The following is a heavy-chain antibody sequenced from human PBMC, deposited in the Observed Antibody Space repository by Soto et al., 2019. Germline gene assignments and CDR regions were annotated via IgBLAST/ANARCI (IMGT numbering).Heavy chain of an antibody. CDR2: ISGSGGSK. CDR3: AKDTGKRGAYSYGYDS. V-gene: IGHV3-23*01. D-gene: IGHD5-18*01. Sequence: GVSLRLSCAASAFSFSNYAMSWVRQAPGKGLEWVSAISGSGGSKYYSDSVKGRFTISRDNSKNTVYLQINSLRAEDTAVYYCAKDTGKRGAYSYGYDSWGQGTMVTVSS. CDR1: AFSFSNYA. J-gene: IGHJ5*01.